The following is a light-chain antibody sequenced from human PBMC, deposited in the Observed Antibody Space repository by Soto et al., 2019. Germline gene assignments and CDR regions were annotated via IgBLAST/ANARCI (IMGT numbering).Light chain of an antibody. CDR3: QQRSNWPSLT. J-gene: IGKJ4*01. V-gene: IGKV3-11*01. CDR2: DAS. Sequence: EIVMTQSPATRSVPPGERATLSGRPSQSVGSYLAWYQHKPGQAPRLLISDASNRATGIPARFSGSGSETDFTLTISSLEPEDSTVYYCQQRSNWPSLTFGGGTKV. CDR1: QSVGSY.